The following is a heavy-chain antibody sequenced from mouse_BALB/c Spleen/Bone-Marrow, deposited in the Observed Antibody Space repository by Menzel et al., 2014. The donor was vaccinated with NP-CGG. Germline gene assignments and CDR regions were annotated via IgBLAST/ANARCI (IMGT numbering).Heavy chain of an antibody. CDR2: IDPANGNT. CDR1: GFTITDTY. CDR3: ARNGNYDAWFDY. J-gene: IGHJ3*01. Sequence: EVQLEQSGAELVKPGASVKLSCTASGFTITDTYMHWVKQRPEQGLEWIGRIDPANGNTKYAPKFQGKATITADTSSNTAYLQLSSLTSENTAACYCARNGNYDAWFDYWGQGTLVAVSA. V-gene: IGHV14-3*02. D-gene: IGHD2-1*01.